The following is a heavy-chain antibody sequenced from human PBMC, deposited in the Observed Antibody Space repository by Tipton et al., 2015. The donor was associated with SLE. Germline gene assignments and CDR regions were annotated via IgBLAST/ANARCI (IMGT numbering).Heavy chain of an antibody. Sequence: LRLSCTVSGGSISSSSYYWGWIRQPPGKGLEWIGSIYYSGSTYYNPSLKSRVTISVVTSKNQFSLKLSSVTAADTAVYYCARRAYSSSWRLYFDYWGQGTLVTVSS. CDR2: IYYSGST. V-gene: IGHV4-39*07. CDR1: GGSISSSSYY. J-gene: IGHJ4*02. D-gene: IGHD6-13*01. CDR3: ARRAYSSSWRLYFDY.